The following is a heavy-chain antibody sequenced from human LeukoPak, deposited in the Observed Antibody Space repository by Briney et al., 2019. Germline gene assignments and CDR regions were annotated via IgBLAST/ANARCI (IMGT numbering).Heavy chain of an antibody. D-gene: IGHD6-13*01. CDR3: ARDSGQSIAAAGTDY. CDR2: INPNSGGT. J-gene: IGHJ4*02. CDR1: GYTFTGYY. V-gene: IGHV1-2*02. Sequence: ASVKVSCKASGYTFTGYYMHWVRQAPGQGLEWMGWINPNSGGTNYAQKFQGRVTMTRDTSISTAYMELSRLRSDDTAVYYCARDSGQSIAAAGTDYWGQGTLVTVSS.